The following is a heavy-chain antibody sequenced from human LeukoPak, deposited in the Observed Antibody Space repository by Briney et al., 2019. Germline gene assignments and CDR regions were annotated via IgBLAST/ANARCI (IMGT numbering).Heavy chain of an antibody. J-gene: IGHJ5*02. D-gene: IGHD3-22*01. CDR1: GDTLTEIS. Sequence: ASVKVSCKVSGDTLTEISMHWVRQISGKGLEWIGGFDPEDGETIYAQKFQGRVTMTEDTSTDTAYMELSSLRSEDTAVYYCATVADSSGSNYGLTWFDPWGQGTLVAVSS. CDR3: ATVADSSGSNYGLTWFDP. CDR2: FDPEDGET. V-gene: IGHV1-24*01.